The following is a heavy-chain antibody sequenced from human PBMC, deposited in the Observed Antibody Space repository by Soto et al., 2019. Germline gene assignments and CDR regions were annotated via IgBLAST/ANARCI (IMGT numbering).Heavy chain of an antibody. Sequence: PGGSLRLSCAASGVTFSSVAMHWVRQAPGRGLEWVAVMSYDGGDKHYADSVKGRFTISRDSSKNTLYLQMSSLRAVDTAVYYCAKDLGSGNPGRYYYYRMDVWGQGTTVTVSS. V-gene: IGHV3-30*18. CDR1: GVTFSSVA. D-gene: IGHD3-10*01. CDR3: AKDLGSGNPGRYYYYRMDV. J-gene: IGHJ6*02. CDR2: MSYDGGDK.